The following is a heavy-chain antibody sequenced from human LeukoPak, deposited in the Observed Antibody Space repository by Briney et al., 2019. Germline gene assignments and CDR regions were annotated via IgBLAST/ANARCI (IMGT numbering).Heavy chain of an antibody. CDR1: RFAFGTYA. CDR3: ARDPYNTILYRLAH. Sequence: PVGSLRLSCAGSRFAFGTYAMSWVRQAPGMGLEWVSSISADGQVTYYADSVEGRFTVSRDNSKSTLYLQLNSLRAEDTATYYCARDPYNTILYRLAHWGQGTLVPVS. D-gene: IGHD3-10*01. J-gene: IGHJ4*02. V-gene: IGHV3-23*01. CDR2: ISADGQVT.